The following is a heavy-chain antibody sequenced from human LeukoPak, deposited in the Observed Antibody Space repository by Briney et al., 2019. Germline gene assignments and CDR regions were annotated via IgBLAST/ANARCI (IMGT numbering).Heavy chain of an antibody. CDR1: GGSISSYY. Sequence: PSETLSLTCTVSGGSISSYYWSWIRQPPGKGLEWIGYIYYSGSTTYNPSLKSRVTISVDTSKNQFSLKLSSVTAADTAVYYCASTNKDIVVVPAAPHYYYYYYMDVWGKGTTVTVSS. V-gene: IGHV4-59*01. J-gene: IGHJ6*03. CDR3: ASTNKDIVVVPAAPHYYYYYYMDV. CDR2: IYYSGST. D-gene: IGHD2-2*01.